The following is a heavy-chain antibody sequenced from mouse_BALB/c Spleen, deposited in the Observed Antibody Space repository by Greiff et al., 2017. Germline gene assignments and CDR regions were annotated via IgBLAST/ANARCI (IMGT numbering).Heavy chain of an antibody. D-gene: IGHD2-10*02. CDR3: ARERYGNYAYYYAMDY. J-gene: IGHJ4*01. CDR1: GFTFSSFG. V-gene: IGHV5-17*02. Sequence: EVQGVESGGGLVQPGGSRKLSCAASGFTFSSFGMHWVRQAPEKGLEWVAYISSGSSTIYYADTVKGRFTISRDNPKNTLFLQMTSLRSEDTAMYYCARERYGNYAYYYAMDYWGQGTSVTVSS. CDR2: ISSGSSTI.